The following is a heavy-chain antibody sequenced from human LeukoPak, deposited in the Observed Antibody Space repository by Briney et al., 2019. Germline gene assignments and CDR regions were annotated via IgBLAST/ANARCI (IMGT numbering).Heavy chain of an antibody. CDR3: GRGALPADCSSTSCYTGYYYYYGMDV. J-gene: IGHJ6*02. CDR2: MNPNSGNT. D-gene: IGHD2-2*02. Sequence: ASVKVSCKASGYTFTSYDINWVRQATEQGLEWMGWMNPNSGNTGYAQKFQGRVTMTRNTSISTAYMELSSLRSEDTAVYYCGRGALPADCSSTSCYTGYYYYYGMDVWGQGTTVTVSS. CDR1: GYTFTSYD. V-gene: IGHV1-8*01.